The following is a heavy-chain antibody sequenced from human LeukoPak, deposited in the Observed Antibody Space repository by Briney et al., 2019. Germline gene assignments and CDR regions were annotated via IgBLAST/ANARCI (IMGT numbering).Heavy chain of an antibody. Sequence: GGSLRLSCAASGFTFSSYSMNWVRQAPGKGLEWVSSISSSSSYIYYADSVKGRFTISRDNAKNSLYLQMNSLRAEDTAVCYCARDPSSPYSSSWYINRYYFDYWGQGTLVTVSS. CDR1: GFTFSSYS. J-gene: IGHJ4*02. V-gene: IGHV3-21*01. CDR2: ISSSSSYI. D-gene: IGHD6-13*01. CDR3: ARDPSSPYSSSWYINRYYFDY.